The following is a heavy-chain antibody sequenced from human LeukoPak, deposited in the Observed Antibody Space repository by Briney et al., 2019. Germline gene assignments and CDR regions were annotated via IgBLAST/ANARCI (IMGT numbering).Heavy chain of an antibody. CDR2: ISYDGSNK. CDR1: GFTFSSYA. J-gene: IGHJ3*02. D-gene: IGHD2-2*01. V-gene: IGHV3-30-3*01. Sequence: RSLRLSCAASGFTFSSYAMHWVRQAPGKGLEWVAVISYDGSNKYYADSVKGRFTISRDNSKNTLYLQMNSLRAEDTAVYYCARGDTVVPAADDAFDIWGQGTMVTVSS. CDR3: ARGDTVVPAADDAFDI.